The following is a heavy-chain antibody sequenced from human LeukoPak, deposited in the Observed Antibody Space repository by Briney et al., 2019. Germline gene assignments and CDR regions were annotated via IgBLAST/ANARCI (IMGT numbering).Heavy chain of an antibody. V-gene: IGHV4-39*01. J-gene: IGHJ3*02. D-gene: IGHD1-26*01. CDR3: ARPMTVGATGGAFDI. CDR1: GGSISRSSYY. Sequence: PSETLSLTCTVSGGSISRSSYYWGWIRQPPGKGLEWIGSIYYSGGTYYNPSLKSRVTISVDTSKNQFSLNLSSVTAADTAVYYCARPMTVGATGGAFDIWGQGTMVTVSS. CDR2: IYYSGGT.